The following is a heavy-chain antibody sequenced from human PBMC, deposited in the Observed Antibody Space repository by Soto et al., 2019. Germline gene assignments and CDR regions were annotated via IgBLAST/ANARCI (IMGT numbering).Heavy chain of an antibody. CDR1: GFSLSGDGVG. V-gene: IGHV2-5*02. J-gene: IGHJ3*02. Sequence: QITLKESGPTLVKPTQSLTLTCTVSGFSLSGDGVGVGWIRQPPGKALEWLALIYWDDDQRYSPSLKTRLTITKDPSKNPVVLTMTNMDPVDTATYYCAHAFGGTSWPNDAFDIWGQGTVVTVSS. D-gene: IGHD3-3*02. CDR3: AHAFGGTSWPNDAFDI. CDR2: IYWDDDQ.